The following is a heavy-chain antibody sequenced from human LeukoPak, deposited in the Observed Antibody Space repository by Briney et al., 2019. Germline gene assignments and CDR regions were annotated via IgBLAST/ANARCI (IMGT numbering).Heavy chain of an antibody. Sequence: SGGSLRLSCAASGFTVSSNYMNWVRQAPGQGMEWVSVIYSGGSTDYADSVKGRFTISRHNSKNTLYLQMNSLRAEDSAVYYCARVTVKYGLDVWGRGTTVTVSS. CDR1: GFTVSSNY. J-gene: IGHJ6*02. CDR3: ARVTVKYGLDV. CDR2: IYSGGST. D-gene: IGHD3-22*01. V-gene: IGHV3-53*04.